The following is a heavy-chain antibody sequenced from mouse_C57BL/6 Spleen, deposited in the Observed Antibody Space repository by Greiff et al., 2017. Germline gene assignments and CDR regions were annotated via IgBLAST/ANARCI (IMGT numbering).Heavy chain of an antibody. J-gene: IGHJ1*03. V-gene: IGHV1-7*01. Sequence: VQLQQSGAELAKPGASVKLSCKASGYTFTSYWMHWVKQRPGQGLEWIGYSNPSSGYTKYNQKFKDKATLTADKSSSTAYMQLSILTYEDSAVYYCAPSYYSNHWYFDVWGTGTTVTVPS. CDR2: SNPSSGYT. D-gene: IGHD2-5*01. CDR1: GYTFTSYW. CDR3: APSYYSNHWYFDV.